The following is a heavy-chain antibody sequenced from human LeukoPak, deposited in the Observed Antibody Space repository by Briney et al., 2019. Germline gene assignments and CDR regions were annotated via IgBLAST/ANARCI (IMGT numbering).Heavy chain of an antibody. V-gene: IGHV3-48*01. Sequence: GGSLRLSCAASGFTFSSYSMNWVRQAPGRGLEWVSYISSRSRTIFYADSVKGRFTISRDNSKNTLYLLMNGLRAEDTAVYYCAKEGDYWGQGTLVTVSS. J-gene: IGHJ4*02. CDR2: ISSRSRTI. CDR3: AKEGDY. CDR1: GFTFSSYS.